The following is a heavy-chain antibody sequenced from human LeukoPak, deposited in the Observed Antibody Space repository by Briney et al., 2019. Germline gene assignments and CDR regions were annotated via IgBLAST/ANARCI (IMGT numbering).Heavy chain of an antibody. Sequence: GGSLRLSCAASGFTFTNAWMSWVRQAPGKGLEWVGRIKSKTDGGTTDYAAPVKGRFTISRDDSKDTLYLQMNSLKTEDIAVYWCTTGYYGAYNYWGQGTLVTVSS. CDR1: GFTFTNAW. CDR3: TTGYYGAYNY. V-gene: IGHV3-15*01. CDR2: IKSKTDGGTT. J-gene: IGHJ4*02. D-gene: IGHD4-17*01.